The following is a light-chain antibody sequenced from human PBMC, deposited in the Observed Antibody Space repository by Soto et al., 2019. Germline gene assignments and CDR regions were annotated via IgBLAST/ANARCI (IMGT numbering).Light chain of an antibody. CDR1: QSVRSRY. CDR3: QQYGNSPQT. J-gene: IGKJ1*01. V-gene: IGKV3-20*01. Sequence: EIVLTQSPGTLSLSPGERATLSCRASQSVRSRYLAWYQQKPGQAPRLLIYGSSSRPPVIPDRVSGSGSGTEFTLTISRLEPEDFAVYYCQQYGNSPQTFGQGTKVEIK. CDR2: GSS.